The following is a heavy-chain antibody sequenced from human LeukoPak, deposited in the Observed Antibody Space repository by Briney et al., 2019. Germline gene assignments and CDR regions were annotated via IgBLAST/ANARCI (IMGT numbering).Heavy chain of an antibody. J-gene: IGHJ3*02. D-gene: IGHD6-19*01. CDR1: GGSIRSDSYY. Sequence: SETLSLTCTVSGGSIRSDSYYWTWIRQNPGKGLEWIGFIYHSGSTYYNPSLKSRVTLSVDTSKNQFSLKLSSVTAADTAVYYCARLLSSDWYKGAFDIWGQGTMVTVSS. V-gene: IGHV4-31*03. CDR2: IYHSGST. CDR3: ARLLSSDWYKGAFDI.